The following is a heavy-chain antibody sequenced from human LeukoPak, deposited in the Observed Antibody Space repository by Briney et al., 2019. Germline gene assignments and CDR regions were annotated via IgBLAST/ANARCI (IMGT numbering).Heavy chain of an antibody. D-gene: IGHD6-19*01. J-gene: IGHJ4*02. Sequence: ASVKVPRKASGYTFTGYYMHWVRQAPGQGLGWMGWINLNSGGTNYAQKFQGRVTMTRDTSISTGYMELSRLRSDDTAVYYCATLVIAVAGGFGDYWGQGTLVTVSS. CDR1: GYTFTGYY. V-gene: IGHV1-2*02. CDR3: ATLVIAVAGGFGDY. CDR2: INLNSGGT.